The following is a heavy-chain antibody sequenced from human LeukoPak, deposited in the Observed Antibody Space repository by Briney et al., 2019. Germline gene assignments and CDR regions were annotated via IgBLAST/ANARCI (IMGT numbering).Heavy chain of an antibody. CDR3: AKGRVVFDI. CDR2: ISNDGSTK. J-gene: IGHJ3*02. CDR1: GFTFRSYG. V-gene: IGHV3-30*18. Sequence: GRSLRLSCVASGFTFRSYGMHWVREAPGRGLERVAVISNDGSTKYYAASVKGRFTISRDNSKNTLYLQMSSRRAEDTAVYYWAKGRVVFDIWGQGTMVTVSS.